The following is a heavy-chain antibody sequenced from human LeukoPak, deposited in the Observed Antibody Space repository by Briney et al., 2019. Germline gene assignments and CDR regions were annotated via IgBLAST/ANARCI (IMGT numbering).Heavy chain of an antibody. CDR1: GYTFTSYY. CDR2: INPSGGST. Sequence: ASVTVSCTASGYTFTSYYMHWVRQATGQGLEWMGIINPSGGSTSYAQKFQGRVTMTRDTSTSTVYMELSSLRSEDTAVYYCARAPFPDWYFDPWGRGTLVTVSS. V-gene: IGHV1-46*01. J-gene: IGHJ2*01. CDR3: ARAPFPDWYFDP.